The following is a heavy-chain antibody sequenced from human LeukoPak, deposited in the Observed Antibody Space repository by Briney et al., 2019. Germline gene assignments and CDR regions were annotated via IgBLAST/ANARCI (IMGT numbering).Heavy chain of an antibody. D-gene: IGHD6-19*01. J-gene: IGHJ4*02. CDR1: GFTFDDYA. CDR3: AKGDFSSGWSYFDY. CDR2: ISWDGGST. V-gene: IGHV3-43D*03. Sequence: AGGSLRLSCAASGFTFDDYAMHWVRQAPGKGLEWVSLISWDGGSTYYADSVKGRFTISRDNSKNSLYLQMDSLRAEDTALYYCAKGDFSSGWSYFDYWGQGTLVTVSS.